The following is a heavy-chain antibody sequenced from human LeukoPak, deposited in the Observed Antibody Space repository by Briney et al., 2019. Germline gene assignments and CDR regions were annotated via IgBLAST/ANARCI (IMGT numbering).Heavy chain of an antibody. CDR1: GFIFRSYG. D-gene: IGHD6-6*01. CDR3: AKAFRPPDNIAARLHYYYMDV. Sequence: GGSLRLSCVVSGFIFRSYGMHWVRQAPGKGLEWVAFIRFDGSNADYPESVEGRFIISRDNRNNTLYLHMNSLRAEDTAVYYCAKAFRPPDNIAARLHYYYMDVWGKGTTVTVSS. V-gene: IGHV3-30*02. CDR2: IRFDGSNA. J-gene: IGHJ6*03.